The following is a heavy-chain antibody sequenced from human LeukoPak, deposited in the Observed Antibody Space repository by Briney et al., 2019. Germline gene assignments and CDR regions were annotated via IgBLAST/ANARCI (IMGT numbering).Heavy chain of an antibody. D-gene: IGHD6-19*01. J-gene: IGHJ4*02. V-gene: IGHV4-39*07. Sequence: KSSETLSLTCTVSGGSISSSSYYWGWIRQPPGKGLEWIGSIYYSGSTYYNPSLKSRVTISVDTSKNQFSLKLSSVTAADTAVYYCARGSSSDFDYWGQGTLVTVSS. CDR1: GGSISSSSYY. CDR2: IYYSGST. CDR3: ARGSSSDFDY.